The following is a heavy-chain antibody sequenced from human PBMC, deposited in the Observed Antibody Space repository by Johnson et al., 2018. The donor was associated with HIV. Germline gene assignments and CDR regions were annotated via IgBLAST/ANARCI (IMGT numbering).Heavy chain of an antibody. CDR1: GFNFDDYG. Sequence: VQLVESGGGVVRLGGSLRVSCTASGFNFDDYGLSWVRQAPGKGLEWVAVVSYDSRNKYYADSVKGRLTISRDNSKNTVFLQMDSLRGEDTAVYYCARDPGNGGRPFDAFDVWGQGTMVTVSS. V-gene: IGHV3-30*19. J-gene: IGHJ3*01. CDR2: VSYDSRNK. D-gene: IGHD4-23*01. CDR3: ARDPGNGGRPFDAFDV.